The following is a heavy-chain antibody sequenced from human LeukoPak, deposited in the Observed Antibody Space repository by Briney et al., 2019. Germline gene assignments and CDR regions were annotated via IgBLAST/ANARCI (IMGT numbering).Heavy chain of an antibody. CDR1: GFTFSSYE. J-gene: IGHJ4*02. D-gene: IGHD3-10*01. CDR3: ARDSGSTIFDY. CDR2: IKQDGSEK. Sequence: PGGSLRLSCAASGFTFSSYEMMWVRQAPGKGLEWVANIKQDGSEKYYVDSVKGRFTISRDNAKNSLFLQMNSLRAEDTAVYYCARDSGSTIFDYWGRGTLVTVSS. V-gene: IGHV3-7*01.